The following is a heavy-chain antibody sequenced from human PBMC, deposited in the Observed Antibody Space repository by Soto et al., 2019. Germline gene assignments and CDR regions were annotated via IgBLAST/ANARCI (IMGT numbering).Heavy chain of an antibody. V-gene: IGHV3-23*01. CDR1: GFTFSSYA. CDR2: ISGSGSST. J-gene: IGHJ4*02. Sequence: EVQLLESGGGLVQPGGSLSLSCAASGFTFSSYAMSWVRQAPGKGLEWVSAISGSGSSTYYPDSVKGRFTISRDKSKNTLDLQMNSLRGEDTAVYHCVKGSSAARPYYFEYWGQGTPVTVSS. D-gene: IGHD6-25*01. CDR3: VKGSSAARPYYFEY.